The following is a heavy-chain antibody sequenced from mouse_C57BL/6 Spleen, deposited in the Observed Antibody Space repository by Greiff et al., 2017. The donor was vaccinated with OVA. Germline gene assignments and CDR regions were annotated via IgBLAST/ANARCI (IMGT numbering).Heavy chain of an antibody. J-gene: IGHJ3*01. D-gene: IGHD2-2*01. CDR1: GYTFTSYW. CDR3: AREYGYDEDWFAY. Sequence: VQLQQPGAELVKPGASVKMSCKASGYTFTSYWITWVKQRPGQGLEWIGDIYPGSGSTNYNEKFKSKATLTVDTSSSTAYMQLSRLTSEDTAVYYRAREYGYDEDWFAYWGQGTLVTVSA. V-gene: IGHV1-55*01. CDR2: IYPGSGST.